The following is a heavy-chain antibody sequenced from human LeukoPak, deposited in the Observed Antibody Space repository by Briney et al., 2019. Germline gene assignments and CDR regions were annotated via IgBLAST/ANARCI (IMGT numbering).Heavy chain of an antibody. CDR2: IYYSGST. J-gene: IGHJ4*02. CDR1: GGSISSYY. CDR3: ARQARRVVVAATAEFDY. D-gene: IGHD2-15*01. V-gene: IGHV4-59*08. Sequence: SETLSLTCTVSGGSISSYYWSWIRQPPGKGLEWIGYIYYSGSTNYNPSLKSRVTISVDTSKNQFSLKLSSVTAADTAVYYCARQARRVVVAATAEFDYWGQGTLVTVSS.